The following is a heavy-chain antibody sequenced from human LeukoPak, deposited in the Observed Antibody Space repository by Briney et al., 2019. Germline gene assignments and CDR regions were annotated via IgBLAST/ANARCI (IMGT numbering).Heavy chain of an antibody. CDR2: IYHSGST. Sequence: PSETLSLTCTVSGYSISSGYYWGWIRQPPGKGLEWIGSIYHSGSTYYNPSLKSRVTISVDTSKNQFSLKLSSVTAADTAVYYCARDLVRWELLSPKYFQHWGQGTLVTVSS. D-gene: IGHD1-26*01. CDR1: GYSISSGYY. V-gene: IGHV4-38-2*02. CDR3: ARDLVRWELLSPKYFQH. J-gene: IGHJ1*01.